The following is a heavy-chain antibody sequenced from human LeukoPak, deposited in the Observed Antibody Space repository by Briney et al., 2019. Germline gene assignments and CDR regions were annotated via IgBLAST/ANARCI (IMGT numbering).Heavy chain of an antibody. V-gene: IGHV3-48*03. D-gene: IGHD3-10*01. CDR1: GFTFSSYE. CDR3: AREPLLWFGDATGYFDY. Sequence: GGSLRLSCAASGFTFSSYEMNWVRQAPGKGLEWVSYISSSGSTIYYADSVRGRFTISRDNAKNSLYLQMNSLRAEDTAVYYCAREPLLWFGDATGYFDYWGQGTLVTVSS. J-gene: IGHJ4*02. CDR2: ISSSGSTI.